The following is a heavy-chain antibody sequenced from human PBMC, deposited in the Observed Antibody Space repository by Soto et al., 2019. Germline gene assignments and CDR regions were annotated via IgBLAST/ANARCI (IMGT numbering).Heavy chain of an antibody. D-gene: IGHD6-19*01. CDR1: GGSISGGGYY. J-gene: IGHJ4*02. CDR3: ARCIAVAGTRVFDY. CDR2: IYYSGST. Sequence: SETLSLTCTVSGGSISGGGYYWSWIRQHPGKGLEWIGYIYYSGSTYYNPSLKSRVTISVDTSKNQFSLKLSSVTAADTAVYYCARCIAVAGTRVFDYWGQGTLVTVSS. V-gene: IGHV4-31*03.